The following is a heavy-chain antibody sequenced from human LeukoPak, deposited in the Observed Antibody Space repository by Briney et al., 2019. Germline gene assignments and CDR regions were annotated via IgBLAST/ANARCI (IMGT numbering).Heavy chain of an antibody. D-gene: IGHD2-2*01. CDR1: GFTFSSYA. CDR3: ARPRYCSSTSCKWSYFDY. CDR2: ISSNGGST. V-gene: IGHV3-64*01. Sequence: GGSLRLSCAASGFTFSSYAMHWVRQAPGKGLEYVSAISSNGGSTYYANSVKGSFTISRDNSKNTLYLQMGSLRAEDMAVYYCARPRYCSSTSCKWSYFDYWGQGTLVTVSS. J-gene: IGHJ4*02.